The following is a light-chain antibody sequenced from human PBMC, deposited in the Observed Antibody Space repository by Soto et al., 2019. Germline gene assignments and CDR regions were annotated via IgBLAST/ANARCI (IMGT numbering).Light chain of an antibody. CDR2: EGS. CDR3: CSYAGSSTFGFYL. CDR1: SSDVGSYNL. V-gene: IGLV2-23*03. Sequence: QSVLTQPASVSGSPGQSITISCTGTSSDVGSYNLVSWYQQHPGKAPKLMIYEGSKRPSGVSNRFSGSKSGNTASLTISGLQAXDEADYYCCSYAGSSTFGFYLFGTGTKVTVL. J-gene: IGLJ1*01.